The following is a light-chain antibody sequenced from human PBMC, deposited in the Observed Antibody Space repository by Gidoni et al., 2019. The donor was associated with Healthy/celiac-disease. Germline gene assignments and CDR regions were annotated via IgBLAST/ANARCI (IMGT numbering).Light chain of an antibody. V-gene: IGKV1-27*01. CDR2: AAS. J-gene: IGKJ1*01. Sequence: DIQMIQSPSSLSASVGDRVSITGRARHGTSKYLAWYQQKPGKVPKLLIYAASTSQSRVPSRFSDSGSGTHYTLPNSSLQPEEVSSFYSQKYNSAPWTFGQGTKLEIK. CDR1: HGTSKY. CDR3: QKYNSAPWT.